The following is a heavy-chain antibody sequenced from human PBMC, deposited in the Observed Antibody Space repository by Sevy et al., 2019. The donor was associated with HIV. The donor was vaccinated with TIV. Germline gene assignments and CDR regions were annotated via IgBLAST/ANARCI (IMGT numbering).Heavy chain of an antibody. D-gene: IGHD6-19*01. CDR2: ISSSSSYI. J-gene: IGHJ6*02. CDR3: ARDRTIAVAGMDV. CDR1: GFTFSSYS. Sequence: GGSLRPSCAASGFTFSSYSMNWVRQAPGKGLEWVSSISSSSSYIYYADSVKGRFTISRDNAKNSLYLQMNSLRAEDTAVYYCARDRTIAVAGMDVWGQGTTVTVSS. V-gene: IGHV3-21*01.